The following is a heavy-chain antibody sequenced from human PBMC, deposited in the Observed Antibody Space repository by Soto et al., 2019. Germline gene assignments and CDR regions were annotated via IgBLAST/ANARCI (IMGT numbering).Heavy chain of an antibody. Sequence: QVPLVQSGAEVKKPGASVKVSCTASGYTFTNYGISWVRQAPGQGLEWMGWISGYNGITNIAQNFQGRVTMTTDTSTSTAYMELRSLRSDDTAVYFCARDRQNYGSFDYWGQGSLVTVSS. CDR3: ARDRQNYGSFDY. J-gene: IGHJ4*02. D-gene: IGHD4-17*01. CDR1: GYTFTNYG. V-gene: IGHV1-18*01. CDR2: ISGYNGIT.